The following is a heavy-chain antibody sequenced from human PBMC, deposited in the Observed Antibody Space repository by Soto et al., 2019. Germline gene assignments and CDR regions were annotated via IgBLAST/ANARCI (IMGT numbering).Heavy chain of an antibody. CDR2: IYHSGST. Sequence: SETLSLTCTVSNDSINNNNFYWSWIRQYPGKGLEWIGYIYHSGSTYYNPSLKSRVSISVDTSRNQFSLILNSVTAADTAVYYCARVGPWVPYYYDSSPYTFENWFDPWGQGTLVTVSS. CDR1: NDSINNNNFY. V-gene: IGHV4-31*03. J-gene: IGHJ5*02. D-gene: IGHD3-22*01. CDR3: ARVGPWVPYYYDSSPYTFENWFDP.